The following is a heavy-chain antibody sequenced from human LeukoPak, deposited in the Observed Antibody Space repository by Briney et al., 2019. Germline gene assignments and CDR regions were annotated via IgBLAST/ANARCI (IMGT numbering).Heavy chain of an antibody. V-gene: IGHV3-23*01. CDR2: ISGSGGST. D-gene: IGHD1-26*01. J-gene: IGHJ6*02. CDR3: AKRGDSGSYHYYYYGMDV. CDR1: GFTFSSYA. Sequence: GGSLRLSCAASGFTFSSYAMSWVRQAPGKGLEWVSAISGSGGSTYYADSVKGRFTISRDNPKNTLYLQMNSLRAEDTAVYYCAKRGDSGSYHYYYYGMDVWGQGTTVTVSS.